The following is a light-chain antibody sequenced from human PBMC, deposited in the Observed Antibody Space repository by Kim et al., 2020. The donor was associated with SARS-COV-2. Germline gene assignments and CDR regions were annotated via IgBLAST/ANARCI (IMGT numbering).Light chain of an antibody. CDR2: GAS. CDR1: QSVSSSY. J-gene: IGKJ2*01. CDR3: QQYGSSVYT. V-gene: IGKV3-20*01. Sequence: LSPGERAPLSCRASQSVSSSYLAWYQQKPGQAPRLLFYGASSRATGIPDRFSGSGSGTDFTLTISRLEPEDFAVYYCQQYGSSVYTFGQGTKLEI.